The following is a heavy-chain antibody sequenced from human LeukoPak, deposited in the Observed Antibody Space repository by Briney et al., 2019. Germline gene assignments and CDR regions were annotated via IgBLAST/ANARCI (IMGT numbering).Heavy chain of an antibody. CDR3: AKEILRYFDWLSPYNWFDP. D-gene: IGHD3-9*01. CDR2: ISGSGGST. V-gene: IGHV3-23*01. J-gene: IGHJ5*02. Sequence: TGGSLRLSCAASGFTFSSYAMSWVRQAPGKGLEWVSAISGSGGSTYYADSVKGRFTISRDNSKNTLYLQMNSLRAEDTAVYYCAKEILRYFDWLSPYNWFDPWGQGTLVTASS. CDR1: GFTFSSYA.